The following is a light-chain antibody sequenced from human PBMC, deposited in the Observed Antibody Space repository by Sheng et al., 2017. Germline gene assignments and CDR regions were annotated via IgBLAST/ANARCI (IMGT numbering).Light chain of an antibody. Sequence: EIVLTQSPGTLSLSPGEGATLSCRASQSVSSSYLAWYQHKPGQAPRLLIYGASNRATGIPARFSGSGSGTDFTLTVSSLEPEDFAVYYCQQYNNWPPMYTFGQGTKLEIE. J-gene: IGKJ2*01. CDR3: QQYNNWPPMYT. V-gene: IGKV3-20*01. CDR2: GAS. CDR1: QSVSSSY.